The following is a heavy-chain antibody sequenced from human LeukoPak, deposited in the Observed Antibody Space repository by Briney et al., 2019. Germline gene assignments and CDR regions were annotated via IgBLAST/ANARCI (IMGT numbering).Heavy chain of an antibody. CDR1: GGSISRYY. D-gene: IGHD2-2*01. CDR3: ARGVRDIVVVPAAIHFDY. J-gene: IGHJ4*02. V-gene: IGHV4-59*01. CDR2: IYYSGST. Sequence: SETLSLTCTVAGGSISRYYWSWIRQPPGKGLEWIGYIYYSGSTNYNPSLKSRVTISVDTSKNQSSLKLSSVTAADTAVYYCARGVRDIVVVPAAIHFDYWGQGTLVTVSS.